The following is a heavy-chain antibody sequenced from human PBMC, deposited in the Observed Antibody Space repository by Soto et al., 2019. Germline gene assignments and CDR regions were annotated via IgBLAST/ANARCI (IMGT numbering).Heavy chain of an antibody. Sequence: PGGSLRLSCATSGFTFSNYGMHWARQAPGKGLEWVALIWFDGSNQNYADSVKGRFTISRDNSKNTVYLQMNSLRVEDTAVYYCAKDRVAATGYYYYYGMDVWGQGTTVTVSS. V-gene: IGHV3-33*03. CDR3: AKDRVAATGYYYYYGMDV. D-gene: IGHD6-13*01. CDR1: GFTFSNYG. J-gene: IGHJ6*02. CDR2: IWFDGSNQ.